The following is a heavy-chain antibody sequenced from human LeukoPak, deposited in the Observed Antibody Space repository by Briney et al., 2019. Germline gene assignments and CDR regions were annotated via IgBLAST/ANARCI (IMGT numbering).Heavy chain of an antibody. V-gene: IGHV4-4*07. CDR2: IYTSGST. D-gene: IGHD2-2*01. CDR1: GGSISSYY. CDR3: ASESRYCSSTSCYQYFQH. Sequence: SETLSLTCTVSGGSISSYYWSWIRQPAGKGLEWIGRIYTSGSTNYNPSLKSRVTMSVDTSKNQFSLKLSSVTAADTAVYYCASESRYCSSTSCYQYFQHWARAPWSPSPQ. J-gene: IGHJ1*01.